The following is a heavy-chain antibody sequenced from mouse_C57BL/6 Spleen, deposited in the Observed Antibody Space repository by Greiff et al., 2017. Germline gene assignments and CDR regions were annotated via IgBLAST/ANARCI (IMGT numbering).Heavy chain of an antibody. D-gene: IGHD1-1*01. V-gene: IGHV5-6*02. CDR2: ISSGGSYT. J-gene: IGHJ4*01. Sequence: EVMLVESGGDLVKPGGSLKLSCAASGFTFSSSGMSWVRQTPDKRLEWVATISSGGSYTYYPDSVKGRFTISRDNAKNTLYLQMSSLKSEDTAMYYCARGPYYYGSSDYYAMDYWGQGTSVTVSS. CDR3: ARGPYYYGSSDYYAMDY. CDR1: GFTFSSSG.